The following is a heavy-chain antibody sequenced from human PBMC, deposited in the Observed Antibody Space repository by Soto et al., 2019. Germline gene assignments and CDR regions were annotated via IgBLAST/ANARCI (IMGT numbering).Heavy chain of an antibody. D-gene: IGHD3-22*01. CDR3: ARVQFSGDSSGYSFDY. CDR2: IYYSGST. CDR1: VGSISSYY. V-gene: IGHV4-59*01. Sequence: SETLSLTCTVSVGSISSYYWSWIRQPPGKGLEWIGYIYYSGSTNYNPSLKSRVTISVDTSKNQFSLKLSSVTAADTAVYYCARVQFSGDSSGYSFDYWGQGTLVTVSS. J-gene: IGHJ4*02.